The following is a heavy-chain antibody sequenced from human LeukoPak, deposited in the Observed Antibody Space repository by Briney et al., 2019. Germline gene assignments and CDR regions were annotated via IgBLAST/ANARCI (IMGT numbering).Heavy chain of an antibody. CDR2: ISYDGSNK. D-gene: IGHD2-2*01. V-gene: IGHV3-30-3*01. CDR1: GFTFSSYA. Sequence: GGSLRLSCAASGFTFSSYAMHWVRQAPGKGLEWVAVISYDGSNKYYADPVKGRFTISRDNSKNTLYLQMNSLRAEDTAVYYCARDEVSVVPALPYYYGMDVWGQGTTVTVSS. J-gene: IGHJ6*02. CDR3: ARDEVSVVPALPYYYGMDV.